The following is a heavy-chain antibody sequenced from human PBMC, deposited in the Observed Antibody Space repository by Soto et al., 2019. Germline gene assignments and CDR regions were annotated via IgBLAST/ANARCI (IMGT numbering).Heavy chain of an antibody. Sequence: QVQLQQWGTGLLKPSETLSLTCAVYGGSFRGYYWTWIRQPPGKGLEWIGEIDHSGSTKDNPSLKSRVTISVETSKNQFSLKLASVTAADTAVYYCARVEYTYNYRGLDYWGQGTLVTVSS. CDR3: ARVEYTYNYRGLDY. D-gene: IGHD3-16*01. CDR1: GGSFRGYY. V-gene: IGHV4-34*01. J-gene: IGHJ4*02. CDR2: IDHSGST.